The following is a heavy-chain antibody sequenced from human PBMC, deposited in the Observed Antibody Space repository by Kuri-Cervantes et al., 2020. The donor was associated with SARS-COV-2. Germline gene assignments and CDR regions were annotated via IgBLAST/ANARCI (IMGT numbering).Heavy chain of an antibody. CDR2: ISYEGSIK. CDR1: GFSFNNFA. J-gene: IGHJ4*02. V-gene: IGHV3-30*18. CDR3: AKLGILEWLSFDY. Sequence: GGSLRLSCAASGFSFNNFAMNWVRQAPGKGLEWVAVISYEGSIKKYADSVRGRFTVSRDHSRDTLFLQMDGLRPEDTAMYYCAKLGILEWLSFDYWGQGTLVTVSS. D-gene: IGHD3-3*01.